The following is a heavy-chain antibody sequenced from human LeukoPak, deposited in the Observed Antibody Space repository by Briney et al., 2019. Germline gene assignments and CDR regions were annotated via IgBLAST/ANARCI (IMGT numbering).Heavy chain of an antibody. D-gene: IGHD3-3*01. V-gene: IGHV1-46*01. CDR1: GYTFTSYY. Sequence: GASVKVSCKASGYTFTSYYMHWVRQAPGQGLEWMGIINPSGGSTSYAQKFQGRVTMTRDASTSTVYMELSSLRSEDTAVYYCARGRPIRFLEWLSNTQDPWGQGTLVTVSS. CDR3: ARGRPIRFLEWLSNTQDP. CDR2: INPSGGST. J-gene: IGHJ5*02.